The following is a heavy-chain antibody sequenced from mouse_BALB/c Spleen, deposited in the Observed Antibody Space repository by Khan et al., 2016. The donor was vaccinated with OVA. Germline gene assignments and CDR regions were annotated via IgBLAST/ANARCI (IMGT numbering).Heavy chain of an antibody. Sequence: LQQSGPGLVNPSQSLSLTCTVTGYSITSDYAWNWIRQFPGNKLEWMGYINYSGSTNYNPALKSRISITRDTSKNQIFLQLNSVTTEDTATYYCARDGSRYNYAMDYWGQGTSVTVSS. CDR1: GYSITSDYA. V-gene: IGHV3-2*02. D-gene: IGHD2-3*01. CDR3: ARDGSRYNYAMDY. J-gene: IGHJ4*01. CDR2: INYSGST.